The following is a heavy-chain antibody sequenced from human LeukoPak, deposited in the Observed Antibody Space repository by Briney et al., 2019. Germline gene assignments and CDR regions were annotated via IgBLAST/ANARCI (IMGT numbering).Heavy chain of an antibody. CDR3: ARLFGQQLVLGPTSPYYYGMDV. V-gene: IGHV4-39*01. Sequence: SETLSLTCTVSGGSISSSSYYWGWIRQPPGKGLEWIGSIYYSGSAYYNPSLKSRVTISVDTSKNQFSLKLSSVTAADTAVYYCARLFGQQLVLGPTSPYYYGMDVWGQGTTVTVSS. J-gene: IGHJ6*02. CDR1: GGSISSSSYY. D-gene: IGHD6-13*01. CDR2: IYYSGSA.